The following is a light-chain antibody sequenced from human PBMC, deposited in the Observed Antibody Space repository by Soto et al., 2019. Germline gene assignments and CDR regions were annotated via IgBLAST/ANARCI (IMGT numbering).Light chain of an antibody. J-gene: IGKJ1*01. CDR2: AAS. CDR1: QTINRY. CDR3: QQTYSSPWT. V-gene: IGKV1-39*01. Sequence: LQMTQSPSSLSASVGDRVTITCRASQTINRYLSWYQQKPGKAPNLLISAASTLQAGVPSRFSGSESGTEFTLTISSLQPEDFATYYCQQTYSSPWTFGQGTKVEIK.